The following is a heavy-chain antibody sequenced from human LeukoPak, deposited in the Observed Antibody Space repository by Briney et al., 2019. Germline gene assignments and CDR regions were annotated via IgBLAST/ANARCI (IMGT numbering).Heavy chain of an antibody. Sequence: SETLSLTCTVSGGSISSGSYYWSWIRQPAGKGLEWIGRIYTSGSTNYNPSLKSRVTISVDTSKNQFSLKLSSVTAADTAVYYCARSMDPGLGYMDVWGKGTTVTVSS. CDR2: IYTSGST. J-gene: IGHJ6*03. V-gene: IGHV4-61*02. CDR1: GGSISSGSYY. CDR3: ARSMDPGLGYMDV. D-gene: IGHD6-19*01.